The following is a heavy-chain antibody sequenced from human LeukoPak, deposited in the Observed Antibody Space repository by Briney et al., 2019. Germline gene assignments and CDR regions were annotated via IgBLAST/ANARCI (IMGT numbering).Heavy chain of an antibody. CDR2: IDPNNGAT. Sequence: ASVKVSCKASGYTFTDYYMHWVRQAPGQGLEWMGCIDPNNGATNYAQKFQGRVTMTRDTSISTAYMELSRLRSDDTAVYYCARDNGRGTMRMDVWGQGTTVTVSS. J-gene: IGHJ6*02. V-gene: IGHV1-2*02. D-gene: IGHD3-22*01. CDR1: GYTFTDYY. CDR3: ARDNGRGTMRMDV.